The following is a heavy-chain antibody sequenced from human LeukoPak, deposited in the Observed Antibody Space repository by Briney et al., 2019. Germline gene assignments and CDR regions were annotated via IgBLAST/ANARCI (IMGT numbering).Heavy chain of an antibody. D-gene: IGHD6-19*01. V-gene: IGHV3-23*01. CDR3: AKRGSVAGTKAFDY. CDR2: ISESGAST. CDR1: AFTFNTFD. Sequence: GGSLRLSCSVSAFTFNTFDNFALTWVRQAPGKGLECVAAISESGASTYYAASVKGRFTISRENSENTLYLQMNSLRAEDTAVYYCAKRGSVAGTKAFDYWGQGTLVTVSS. J-gene: IGHJ4*02.